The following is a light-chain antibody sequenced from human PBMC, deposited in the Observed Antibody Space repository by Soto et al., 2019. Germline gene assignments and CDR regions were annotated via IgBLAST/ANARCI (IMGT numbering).Light chain of an antibody. CDR2: GAS. CDR3: QQYGSSSTWT. Sequence: EIVLTQSPGTLSLSPGERATLSCRASQSVSSSYLAWYQQKPGQAPRLLIYGASSRATGIPDRFSGSGSGTDFTLTIIRLEPEDFAVYYCQQYGSSSTWTFGQGTKVEIK. CDR1: QSVSSSY. J-gene: IGKJ1*01. V-gene: IGKV3-20*01.